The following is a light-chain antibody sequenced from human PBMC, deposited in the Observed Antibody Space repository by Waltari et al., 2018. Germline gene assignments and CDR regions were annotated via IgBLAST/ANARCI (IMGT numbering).Light chain of an antibody. CDR1: ESGDKF. CDR3: QAWDSRTVV. V-gene: IGLV3-1*01. Sequence: SYDVTQPPSVSVSPGQTVTISCSGHESGDKFVSWYQRKAGQSPVLVIHQDKKRPSGIPDRFSGSSSGNTATLTISGTQLIDEAEYFCQAWDSRTVVFGGGTKLTVL. J-gene: IGLJ2*01. CDR2: QDK.